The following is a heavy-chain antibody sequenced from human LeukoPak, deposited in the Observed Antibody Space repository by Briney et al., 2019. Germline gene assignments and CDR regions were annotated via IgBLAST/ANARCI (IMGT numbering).Heavy chain of an antibody. Sequence: GGSLRLSCAASGFTFSNYWMSWVRQAPGKGLEWVANIDQDGSVKYYLDSVKGRFTISRDNAKDSLYLQMNSLRDEDTAVYYCARSLGDDWGQGTLVTVSS. J-gene: IGHJ4*02. CDR1: GFTFSNYW. D-gene: IGHD3-16*01. CDR2: IDQDGSVK. CDR3: ARSLGDD. V-gene: IGHV3-7*01.